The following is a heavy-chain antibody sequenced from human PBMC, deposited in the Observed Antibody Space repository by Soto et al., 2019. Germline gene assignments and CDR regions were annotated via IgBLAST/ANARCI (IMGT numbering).Heavy chain of an antibody. CDR3: ARVPFPYGWYPYCMDV. Sequence: QVQLVQSGAEVKKPGASVKVSCKASDYTFTSYGISWVRQAPGQGLEWMGWISAYNGNTNYAQKLQGRVTMTTDTSNSKAYMEQGSRRSDATAVYYCARVPFPYGWYPYCMDVWGRCAPVTVS. CDR2: ISAYNGNT. V-gene: IGHV1-18*01. D-gene: IGHD6-19*01. J-gene: IGHJ6*02. CDR1: DYTFTSYG.